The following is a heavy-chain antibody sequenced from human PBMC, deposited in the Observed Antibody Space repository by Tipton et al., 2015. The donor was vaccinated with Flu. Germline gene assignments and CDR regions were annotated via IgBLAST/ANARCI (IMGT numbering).Heavy chain of an antibody. CDR2: VYNSGST. J-gene: IGHJ3*02. D-gene: IGHD1-14*01. CDR3: ATSGNPNAFDI. V-gene: IGHV4-59*08. CDR1: GGSISSWY. Sequence: TLSLTCTVSGGSISSWYWSWIRQPPGKGLEWVGYVYNSGSTTYNPSLKSRVTISADTSKNQFSLRLSSVTAADTAVYYCATSGNPNAFDIRGQGTMVTVSS.